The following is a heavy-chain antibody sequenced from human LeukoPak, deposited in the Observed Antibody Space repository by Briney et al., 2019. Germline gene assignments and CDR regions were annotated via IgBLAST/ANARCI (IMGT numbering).Heavy chain of an antibody. V-gene: IGHV4-34*01. CDR2: INHSGST. CDR3: ARAHVYGSAYYYMDV. CDR1: GGSFSGYY. D-gene: IGHD3-10*01. J-gene: IGHJ6*03. Sequence: KASETLSLTCAVYGGSFSGYYWSWIRQPPGKGLEWIGEINHSGSTNYNPSLKSRVTISVDTSKNQFSLKLSSVTAADTAVYYCARAHVYGSAYYYMDVWGKGTTVTISS.